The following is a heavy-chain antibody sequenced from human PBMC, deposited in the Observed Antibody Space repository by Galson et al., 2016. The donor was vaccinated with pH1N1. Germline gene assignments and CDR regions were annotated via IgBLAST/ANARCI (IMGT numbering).Heavy chain of an antibody. CDR1: GFTFSDYW. CDR2: INIDGSTT. D-gene: IGHD2-21*02. Sequence: SLRLSCAASGFTFSDYWMHWVRQAPGKGLVWVSHINIDGSTTVYADSVKGRFTISRDNARNTLFLQTNSLRAEDTGVYYCARPRATALAYGFDPWGQGTLVTVSS. CDR3: ARPRATALAYGFDP. V-gene: IGHV3-74*01. J-gene: IGHJ5*02.